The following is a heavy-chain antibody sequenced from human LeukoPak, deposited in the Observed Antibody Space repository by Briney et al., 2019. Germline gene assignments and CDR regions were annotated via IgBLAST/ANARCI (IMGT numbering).Heavy chain of an antibody. Sequence: SETLSLTCTVSGGSISSRSHFWGWIRQPPGKGLEWIATIYYRGSTYENPSLASRVTLSVDTSNNQFFLKLSSATAADSAVYFCARHDSGGYHGAFDIWGPGTMVDVSS. CDR1: GGSISSRSHF. CDR2: IYYRGST. V-gene: IGHV4-39*01. D-gene: IGHD3-22*01. CDR3: ARHDSGGYHGAFDI. J-gene: IGHJ3*02.